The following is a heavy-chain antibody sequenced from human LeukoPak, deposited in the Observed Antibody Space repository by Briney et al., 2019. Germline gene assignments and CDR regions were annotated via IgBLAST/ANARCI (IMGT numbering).Heavy chain of an antibody. Sequence: GGSLRLSCAASGFIFSTYWMSWVRQASGRGLEWVANIKEDGSEKYYVDSVKGRFTISRDNAKNSLYLQMNSLRAEDTAVYYCARFIVGAMRAFDIWGQGTMVTVSS. CDR1: GFIFSTYW. V-gene: IGHV3-7*01. D-gene: IGHD1-26*01. CDR3: ARFIVGAMRAFDI. J-gene: IGHJ3*02. CDR2: IKEDGSEK.